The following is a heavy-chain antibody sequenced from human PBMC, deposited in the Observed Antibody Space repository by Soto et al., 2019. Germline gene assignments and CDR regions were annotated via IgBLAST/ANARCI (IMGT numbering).Heavy chain of an antibody. Sequence: SETLSLTCTVSGGSISSSSYYWGWIRQPPGKGLEWIGSIYYSGSTYYNPSLKSRVTISVDTSKNQFSLKLSSVTAADTAVYYCARHFGFSSTVTSYYYYYYGMDVWGQGTTVS. V-gene: IGHV4-39*01. CDR1: GGSISSSSYY. J-gene: IGHJ6*02. CDR2: IYYSGST. CDR3: ARHFGFSSTVTSYYYYYYGMDV. D-gene: IGHD4-17*01.